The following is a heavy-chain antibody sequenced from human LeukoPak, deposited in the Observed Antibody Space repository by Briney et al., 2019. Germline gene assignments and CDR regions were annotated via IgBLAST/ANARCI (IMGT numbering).Heavy chain of an antibody. CDR2: IKSRADGGTT. CDR1: AFTFSTYE. J-gene: IGHJ6*02. CDR3: TTVMVVGAIGYYYGMDV. V-gene: IGHV3-15*01. Sequence: PGGSLRLSCAASAFTFSTYEMNWVRQAPGKGLEWVGRIKSRADGGTTDYAAPVKGRFTISRDDSENTLSLQMDSLKTEDTAVYYCTTVMVVGAIGYYYGMDVWGQGTTVIVSS. D-gene: IGHD1-26*01.